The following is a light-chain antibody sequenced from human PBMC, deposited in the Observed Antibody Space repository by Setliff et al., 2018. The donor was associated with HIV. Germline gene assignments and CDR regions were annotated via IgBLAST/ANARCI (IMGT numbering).Light chain of an antibody. J-gene: IGLJ1*01. CDR2: EVS. V-gene: IGLV2-14*01. CDR1: SRDVGGYNY. CDR3: SSYTSNSPYV. Sequence: QSALTQPASVSGSPGQSITISCTGTSRDVGGYNYVSWYQQHPGKAPKLMISEVSNRPSGVSNRFSGSKSGDTASLTISGLQAEDEADYYCSSYTSNSPYVFGTGTKVTVL.